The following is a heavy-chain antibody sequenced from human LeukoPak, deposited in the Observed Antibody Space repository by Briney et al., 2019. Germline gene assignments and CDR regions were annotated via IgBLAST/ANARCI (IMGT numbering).Heavy chain of an antibody. CDR3: ARSPSGYGDRSYYFDY. J-gene: IGHJ4*02. CDR1: GGSFSGYY. V-gene: IGHV4-34*01. Sequence: ASETLSLTCAVYGGSFSGYYCSWIRQPPGKGLEWIGEINHSGSTNYNPSLKSRVTISVDTSKNQFSLKLSSVTAADTAVYYCARSPSGYGDRSYYFDYWGQGTLVTVSS. D-gene: IGHD4-17*01. CDR2: INHSGST.